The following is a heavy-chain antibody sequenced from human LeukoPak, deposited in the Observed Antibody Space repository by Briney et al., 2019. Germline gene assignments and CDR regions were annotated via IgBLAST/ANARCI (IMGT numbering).Heavy chain of an antibody. Sequence: SETLSPTCTVSGGSITSDHWNWIRQPPGKGLEWIGCIFYSGRTYYNPSLKSRVSISVDMSKNQFSLRLTSVTAADTAVYYCARKNDFEIWGQGTLVTVSS. D-gene: IGHD2/OR15-2a*01. J-gene: IGHJ3*02. CDR1: GGSITSDH. V-gene: IGHV4-59*12. CDR3: ARKNDFEI. CDR2: IFYSGRT.